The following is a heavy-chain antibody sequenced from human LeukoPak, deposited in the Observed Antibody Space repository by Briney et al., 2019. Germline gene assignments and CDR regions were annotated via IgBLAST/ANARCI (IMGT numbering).Heavy chain of an antibody. D-gene: IGHD6-6*01. CDR3: ARGKQLAPHPAFDY. J-gene: IGHJ4*02. CDR2: ISAYNGNT. CDR1: GYTFTSYG. V-gene: IGHV1-18*01. Sequence: LWASVKVSCKASGYTFTSYGISWVRQAPGQGLEWMGWISAYNGNTNYAQKLQGRVTMTTDTSTSTAYMELRSLRSDDTAVYYCARGKQLAPHPAFDYWGQGTLVTVAS.